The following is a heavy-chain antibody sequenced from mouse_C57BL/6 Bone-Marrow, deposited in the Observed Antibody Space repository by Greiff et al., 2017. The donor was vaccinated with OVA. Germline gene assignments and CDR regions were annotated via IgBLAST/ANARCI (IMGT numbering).Heavy chain of an antibody. D-gene: IGHD1-1*01. V-gene: IGHV1-7*01. CDR3: ARAPYYYGKDFDY. J-gene: IGHJ2*01. CDR2: INPSSGYT. Sequence: VQLQESGAELAKPGASVKLSCKVSGYTFTSYWMHWVKQRPGQGLEWIGYINPSSGYTKYNQKFKDKATLTADKSSSTAYMQLSSLTYEDSAVYYCARAPYYYGKDFDYWGQGTTLTVSS. CDR1: GYTFTSYW.